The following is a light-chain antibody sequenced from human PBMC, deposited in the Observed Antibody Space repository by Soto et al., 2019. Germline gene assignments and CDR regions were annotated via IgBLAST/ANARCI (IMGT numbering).Light chain of an antibody. Sequence: EIVLTQSPGTLSLSPGERATLSCRASQTISSSFLAWYQQKPGQAPRLLIYRASRRAPGIPDRFSGSGSWTGFTLTIIRLEPEDFAVYYCHQFGSSPLDTFGPGTKVEIK. CDR1: QTISSSF. V-gene: IGKV3-20*01. J-gene: IGKJ3*01. CDR2: RAS. CDR3: HQFGSSPLDT.